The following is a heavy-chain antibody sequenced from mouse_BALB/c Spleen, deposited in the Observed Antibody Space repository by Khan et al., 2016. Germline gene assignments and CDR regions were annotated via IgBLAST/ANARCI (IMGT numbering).Heavy chain of an antibody. D-gene: IGHD1-1*01. Sequence: EVELVESGGGLVQPGGSLKLSCATSGFTFSDYYMYWVRQTPEKRLEWVAYISNGGGSTYYPDTVKGRFTISRDNAKNTLYLQMSRLKSEDTAMXYCARHYGSSFAYWGQGTLVTVSA. CDR2: ISNGGGST. CDR3: ARHYGSSFAY. CDR1: GFTFSDYY. V-gene: IGHV5-12*02. J-gene: IGHJ3*01.